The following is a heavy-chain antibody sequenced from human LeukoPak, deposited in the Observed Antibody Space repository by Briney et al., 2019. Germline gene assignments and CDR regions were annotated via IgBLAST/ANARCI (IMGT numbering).Heavy chain of an antibody. CDR3: ARAQQGVVVPAADDY. D-gene: IGHD2-2*01. V-gene: IGHV3-21*01. CDR2: ISSSSSYI. Sequence: PGGSLRLSCAASGFTFSSYSMNWVRQAPGKGLEWVSCISSSSSYIYYADSVKGRFTISRDNAKNSLYLQMNNLRAEDTAVYYCARAQQGVVVPAADDYWGQGTLVTVSS. CDR1: GFTFSSYS. J-gene: IGHJ4*02.